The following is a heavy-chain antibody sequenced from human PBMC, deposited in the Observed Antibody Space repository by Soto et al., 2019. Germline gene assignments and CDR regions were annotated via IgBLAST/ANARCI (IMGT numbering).Heavy chain of an antibody. Sequence: EMQLVESGGGLVQPGGSLRLSCAASGFSFVTFWMAWVRQAPGKGLEWVANINQDETEKHYVDSVKGRFTNSRDNAKSSLYLQMNNLRVEDTAVYYCVSSNIVGRPGGGQGTMVTVSS. CDR2: INQDETEK. V-gene: IGHV3-7*01. CDR1: GFSFVTFW. CDR3: VSSNIVGRPG. D-gene: IGHD6-6*01. J-gene: IGHJ3*01.